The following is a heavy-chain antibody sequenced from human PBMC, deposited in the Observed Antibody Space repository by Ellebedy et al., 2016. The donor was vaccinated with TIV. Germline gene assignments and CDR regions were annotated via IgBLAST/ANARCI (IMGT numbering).Heavy chain of an antibody. D-gene: IGHD3-10*01. CDR2: ISDGGNT. J-gene: IGHJ6*02. Sequence: SETLSLXCSVSGGSISSYSWNWIRQSPGKGLEWIGYISDGGNTNYNPSLMSRVSISMDTSKKQFSLKLRSVTAAVTAVYYCARDHSSETYPFYYYGLDVWGQGTTVTVSS. CDR1: GGSISSYS. CDR3: ARDHSSETYPFYYYGLDV. V-gene: IGHV4-59*01.